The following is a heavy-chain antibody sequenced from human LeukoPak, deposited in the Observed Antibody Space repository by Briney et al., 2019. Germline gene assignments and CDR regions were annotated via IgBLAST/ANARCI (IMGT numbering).Heavy chain of an antibody. CDR1: GYTFTSYY. J-gene: IGHJ5*02. CDR2: INPSGGST. D-gene: IGHD2-8*01. CDR3: ARGPIADFIVLTGFGP. Sequence: GASVKVSCKASGYTFTSYYMHWVRQAPGQGLEWMGIINPSGGSTSYAQKFQGRVTTTRDTSTSTVYMELSSLRSEDTAVYYCARGPIADFIVLTGFGPWGQGTLVTVSS. V-gene: IGHV1-46*01.